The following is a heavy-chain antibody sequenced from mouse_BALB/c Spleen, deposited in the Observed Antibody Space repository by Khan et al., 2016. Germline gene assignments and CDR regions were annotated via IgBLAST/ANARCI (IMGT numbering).Heavy chain of an antibody. J-gene: IGHJ4*01. CDR1: GFTFSSYG. CDR3: ARHEASYYAMDY. Sequence: VQLQESGGDLVKPGGSLKLSCAASGFTFSSYGMSWVRQTPDKRLEWVATISSGGSYTYYPDSVKGRFTISRDNAKNTLYLQMSSLKSEDTAMYYCARHEASYYAMDYWGQGTSVTVSS. CDR2: ISSGGSYT. V-gene: IGHV5-6*01.